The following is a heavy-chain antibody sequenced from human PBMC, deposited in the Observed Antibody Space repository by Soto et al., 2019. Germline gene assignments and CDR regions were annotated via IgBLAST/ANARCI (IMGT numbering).Heavy chain of an antibody. V-gene: IGHV1-3*01. CDR3: ARGSFKFGELSPGINYYGMDV. CDR1: GYTVTSYA. D-gene: IGHD3-10*01. J-gene: IGHJ6*02. CDR2: INAGNGNT. Sequence: QVQLVQSGAEVKKPGASVKVSCKASGYTVTSYAMHWVRQAPGQRLEWMGWINAGNGNTKYSQKFQGRVTITRDTSASTAYMELSSLRSEETAVYYCARGSFKFGELSPGINYYGMDVWGQGTTVTVSS.